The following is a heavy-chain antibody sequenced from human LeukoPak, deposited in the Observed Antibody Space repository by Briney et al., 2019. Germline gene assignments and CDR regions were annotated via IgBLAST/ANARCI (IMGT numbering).Heavy chain of an antibody. CDR2: MNPNSGNT. V-gene: IGHV1-8*01. CDR3: ARGRPETPWSGYIPYWYFDL. CDR1: GYTFTSYD. Sequence: GASVKVSCKASGYTFTSYDINWVRQATGQGLEWMGWMNPNSGNTGYAQKFQGRVTMTRNTSISTAYMELSSLRSEDTAVYYCARGRPETPWSGYIPYWYFDLWGQGTLVTVSS. D-gene: IGHD3-3*01. J-gene: IGHJ2*01.